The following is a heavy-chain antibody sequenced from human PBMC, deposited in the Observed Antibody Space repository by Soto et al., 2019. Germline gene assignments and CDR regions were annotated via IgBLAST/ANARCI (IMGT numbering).Heavy chain of an antibody. V-gene: IGHV3-33*01. Sequence: GGSLRLSCAASGFTFSSYGMHWVRQAPGKGLEWVAVIWYDGSNKYYADSVKGRFTISRDNSKNTLYLQMNSLRAEDTAVYYCARGRDYGDYVSPVFGGYYYYGMDVWGQGTTVTVSS. CDR2: IWYDGSNK. CDR1: GFTFSSYG. J-gene: IGHJ6*02. CDR3: ARGRDYGDYVSPVFGGYYYYGMDV. D-gene: IGHD4-17*01.